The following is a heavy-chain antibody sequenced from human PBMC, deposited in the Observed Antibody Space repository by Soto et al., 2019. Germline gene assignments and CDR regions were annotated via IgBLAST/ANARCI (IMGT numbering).Heavy chain of an antibody. D-gene: IGHD3-16*01. V-gene: IGHV1-3*01. J-gene: IGHJ4*02. Sequence: ASVKVSCKASGYTFTSHVMHWVRQAPGQRLEWMGWVNGGNGNTKYSQRFQGRVTISRDTSATTAYMELSSLRADDTAVYYCAKDRLAGGFDYWGQGTLVTVSS. CDR2: VNGGNGNT. CDR3: AKDRLAGGFDY. CDR1: GYTFTSHV.